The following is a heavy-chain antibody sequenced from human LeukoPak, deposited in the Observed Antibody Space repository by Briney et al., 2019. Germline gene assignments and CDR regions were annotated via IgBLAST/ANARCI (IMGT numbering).Heavy chain of an antibody. V-gene: IGHV1-24*01. D-gene: IGHD3-3*01. J-gene: IGHJ5*02. Sequence: ASVKVSCKVSGYTLTDLSMHWVRQAPGKGLEWMGGFDPEDGETIYARKFQGRVTMTEDTSTDTAYMELSSLRSEDTAVYYCATDRGYYDFWSGYSAVKYNWFDPWGQGTLVTVSS. CDR3: ATDRGYYDFWSGYSAVKYNWFDP. CDR1: GYTLTDLS. CDR2: FDPEDGET.